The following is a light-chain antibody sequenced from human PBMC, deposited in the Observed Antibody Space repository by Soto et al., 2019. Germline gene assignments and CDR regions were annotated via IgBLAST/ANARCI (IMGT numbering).Light chain of an antibody. Sequence: EIVMTQSPATLSVSPWERATLSCRASQSVNSKLAWYQQKPGRAPRLLIYGASTRATGIPARFSGSGSGTDFTLTISRLEPEDFAVYYCQQYGSSPSITFGQGTRLEIK. CDR1: QSVNSK. CDR2: GAS. J-gene: IGKJ5*01. V-gene: IGKV3-15*01. CDR3: QQYGSSPSIT.